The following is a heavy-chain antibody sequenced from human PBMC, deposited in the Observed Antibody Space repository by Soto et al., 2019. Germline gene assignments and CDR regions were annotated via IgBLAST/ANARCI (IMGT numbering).Heavy chain of an antibody. Sequence: QVQLQESGPGLVKPSQTLSLTCTVSGGSISSGGYYWSWIRQHPGKGLEWMGYIYYSGSTYYHPSLQSRVTISVDTSKNQFSLKLSSVTAADTAVYYCARAAHYSSPFRWFDPWGQGTLVTVSS. J-gene: IGHJ5*02. CDR1: GGSISSGGYY. CDR3: ARAAHYSSPFRWFDP. V-gene: IGHV4-31*03. D-gene: IGHD6-13*01. CDR2: IYYSGST.